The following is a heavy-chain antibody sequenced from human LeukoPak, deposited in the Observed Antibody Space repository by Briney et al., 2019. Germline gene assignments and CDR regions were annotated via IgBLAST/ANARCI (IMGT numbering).Heavy chain of an antibody. CDR3: ARSYDSSGYYLQH. CDR2: IYYSGST. Sequence: SETLSLTCTVSGGSISSYYWSWIRQPPGKGLEWIGYIYYSGSTSYNPSLKSRVTISVDTSKNQFSLKLSSVTAADTAVYYCARSYDSSGYYLQHWGQGTLVTVSS. CDR1: GGSISSYY. J-gene: IGHJ1*01. V-gene: IGHV4-59*01. D-gene: IGHD3-22*01.